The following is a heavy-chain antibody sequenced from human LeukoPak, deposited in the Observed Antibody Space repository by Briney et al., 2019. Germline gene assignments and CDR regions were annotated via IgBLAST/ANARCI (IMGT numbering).Heavy chain of an antibody. D-gene: IGHD3-16*01. J-gene: IGHJ4*02. CDR2: INPSGGST. Sequence: ASVKVSCKASGYTFTSYYMHWVRQAPGQGLEWMGIINPSGGSTSYAQKFQGRVTMTRHMSTSTGYMELSSLRSEDTAVYYCVREKSGGTYDYWGQGTLVTVSS. CDR3: VREKSGGTYDY. CDR1: GYTFTSYY. V-gene: IGHV1-46*01.